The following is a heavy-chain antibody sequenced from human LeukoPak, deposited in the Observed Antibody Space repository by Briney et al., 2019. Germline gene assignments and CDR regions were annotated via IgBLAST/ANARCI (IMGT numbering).Heavy chain of an antibody. CDR3: ARDGPILYHDY. CDR1: GFTFSSYW. J-gene: IGHJ4*02. D-gene: IGHD2-2*02. V-gene: IGHV3-7*01. Sequence: GGSLRLSRAASGFTFSSYWMSWVRQAPGKGLEWVANIKQDGSGKYYVDSVKGRFTISRDNAKNSLYLQMNSLRAEDTAVYYCARDGPILYHDYWGQGTLVTVSS. CDR2: IKQDGSGK.